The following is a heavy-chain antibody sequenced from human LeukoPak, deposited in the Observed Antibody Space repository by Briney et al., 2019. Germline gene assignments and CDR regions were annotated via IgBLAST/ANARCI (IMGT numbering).Heavy chain of an antibody. CDR2: IYSGGST. CDR3: AKPGGLIVATTPYYFDY. V-gene: IGHV3-53*01. J-gene: IGHJ4*02. CDR1: GFTVSSNY. D-gene: IGHD5-12*01. Sequence: GGSLRLSCAASGFTVSSNYMSWVRQAPGKGLEWVSVIYSGGSTYYADSVKGRFTISRDNSKNTLYLQMNSLRAEDTAVYYCAKPGGLIVATTPYYFDYWGQGTLVTVSS.